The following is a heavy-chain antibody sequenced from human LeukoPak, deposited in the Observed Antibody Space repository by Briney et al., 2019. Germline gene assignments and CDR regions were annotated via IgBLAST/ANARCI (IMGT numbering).Heavy chain of an antibody. CDR3: ARGAGYCGSTSCFKYFQH. J-gene: IGHJ1*01. Sequence: ASVKVSCKASGFTFSGYYIHWVRPAPGQGLEWMGWINPNSGVTDYAQKFQGRGAMTRDTSISTAYMELSRLRSDDTAVYYCARGAGYCGSTSCFKYFQHWGQGTLVTVSS. CDR1: GFTFSGYY. D-gene: IGHD2-2*01. CDR2: INPNSGVT. V-gene: IGHV1-2*02.